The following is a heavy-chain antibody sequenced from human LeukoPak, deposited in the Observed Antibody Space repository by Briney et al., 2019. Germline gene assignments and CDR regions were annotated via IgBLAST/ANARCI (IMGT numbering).Heavy chain of an antibody. Sequence: GGSLRLSCAASGFTFSSYAMSWVRQAPGKGLEWVSAISGSGSSTYYADSVRGRFTISRDKNTLYLQMNSLRAEDTAVYYCAKDQSGYDSWGQGTLVTVSS. CDR1: GFTFSSYA. J-gene: IGHJ4*02. CDR3: AKDQSGYDS. V-gene: IGHV3-23*01. CDR2: ISGSGSST. D-gene: IGHD5-12*01.